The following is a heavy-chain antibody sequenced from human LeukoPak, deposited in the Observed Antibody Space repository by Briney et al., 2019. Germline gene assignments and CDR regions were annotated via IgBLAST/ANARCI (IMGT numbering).Heavy chain of an antibody. CDR3: ARGGGEIHYYYYYGMDV. V-gene: IGHV1-18*01. D-gene: IGHD4-17*01. J-gene: IGHJ6*02. CDR1: GYTFTSYG. Sequence: ASVKVSCKASGYTFTSYGISWVRQAPGQGLEWMAWISTYTGNTYYAQKLQDRLTVTTDTSTSTAYMELWSLRSEDTAVYYCARGGGEIHYYYYYGMDVWGQGTTVTVSS. CDR2: ISTYTGNT.